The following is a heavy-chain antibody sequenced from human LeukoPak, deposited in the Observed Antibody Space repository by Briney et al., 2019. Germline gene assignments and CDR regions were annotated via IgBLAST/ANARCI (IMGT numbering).Heavy chain of an antibody. CDR1: GGTFSSYA. CDR3: ARGGGDYDILTGYPPFDY. J-gene: IGHJ4*02. CDR2: IIPILGIA. D-gene: IGHD3-9*01. Sequence: SVKVSCKASGGTFSSYAISWVRQAPGQGLEWMGRIIPILGIANYAQKFQGRVTITADKSTSTAYLELSSLRSEDTAVYYCARGGGDYDILTGYPPFDYWGQGTLVTVSS. V-gene: IGHV1-69*04.